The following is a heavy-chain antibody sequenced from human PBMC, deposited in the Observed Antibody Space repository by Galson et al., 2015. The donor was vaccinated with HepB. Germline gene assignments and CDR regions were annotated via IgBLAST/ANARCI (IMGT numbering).Heavy chain of an antibody. D-gene: IGHD4-17*01. J-gene: IGHJ3*02. Sequence: VSSNSAAWSWIRQPPGKGLEWIGYIYYSGSTNYNPSLKSRVTISVDTSKNQFSLKLSSVTAADTAVYYCARAGTTGGAFDIWGQGTMVTVSS. CDR2: IYYSGST. CDR3: ARAGTTGGAFDI. V-gene: IGHV4-59*01. CDR1: VSSNSAA.